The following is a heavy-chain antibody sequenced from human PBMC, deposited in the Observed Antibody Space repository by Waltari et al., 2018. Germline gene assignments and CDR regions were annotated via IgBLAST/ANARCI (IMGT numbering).Heavy chain of an antibody. CDR3: ASGVEGRVLDAFDI. D-gene: IGHD6-13*01. J-gene: IGHJ3*02. CDR2: IYYSGST. Sequence: QLQLQESGPGLVKPSETLSLTCTVAGGSISSSSYYWGWIRQPPGKGLEWIGSIYYSGSTYYNPSLKSRVTISVDTSKNQFSLKLSSVTAADTAVYYCASGVEGRVLDAFDIWGQGTMVTVSS. V-gene: IGHV4-39*01. CDR1: GGSISSSSYY.